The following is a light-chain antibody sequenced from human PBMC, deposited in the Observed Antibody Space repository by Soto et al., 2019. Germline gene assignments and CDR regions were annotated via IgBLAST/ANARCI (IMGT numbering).Light chain of an antibody. Sequence: QSALTQPASVSGSPGQSITISCTGTSGDVGAYNYVSWYQQHPGKAPRLMIYDVSNRPSGASNRFSGSKSGNTASLTISGLQDEDEADYYCSSFTNTYSYVFGTGTKVTVL. J-gene: IGLJ1*01. CDR1: SGDVGAYNY. CDR3: SSFTNTYSYV. V-gene: IGLV2-14*01. CDR2: DVS.